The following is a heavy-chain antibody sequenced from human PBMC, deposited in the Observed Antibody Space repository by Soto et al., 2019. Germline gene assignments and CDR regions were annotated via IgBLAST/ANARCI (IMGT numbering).Heavy chain of an antibody. CDR3: AREDYSSSSGRYYYYYMDV. CDR2: IYYSGST. J-gene: IGHJ6*03. Sequence: SETLSLTCTVSGGSISSGGYYWSWIRQHPGKGLEWIGYIYYSGSTYYNPSLKSRVTISVDTSKNQFSLKLSSVTAADTAVYYCAREDYSSSSGRYYYYYMDVWGKATTVTVSS. CDR1: GGSISSGGYY. V-gene: IGHV4-31*03. D-gene: IGHD6-6*01.